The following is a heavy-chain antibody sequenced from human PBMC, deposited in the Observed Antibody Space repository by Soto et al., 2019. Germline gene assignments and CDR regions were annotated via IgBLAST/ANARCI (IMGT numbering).Heavy chain of an antibody. V-gene: IGHV4-4*07. CDR2: IFGSGET. CDR3: VREGDYSDNNGYPLFDY. D-gene: IGHD3-22*01. J-gene: IGHJ4*02. CDR1: GASMRNYH. Sequence: QVQLQESGPGLLKPSETLSLTCTVSGASMRNYHWSWIRQPAGKGLEWIGRIFGSGETYYNPSLKSRIILSVDLSKSQFSLELTSVTAADTAVYFCVREGDYSDNNGYPLFDYWGQGTLVTVSP.